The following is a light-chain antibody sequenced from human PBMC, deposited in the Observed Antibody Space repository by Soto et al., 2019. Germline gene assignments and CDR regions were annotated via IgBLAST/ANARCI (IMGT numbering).Light chain of an antibody. J-gene: IGKJ1*01. CDR2: WAS. Sequence: DIVTTQSPDSLAVSLGERATINCKSSQSLLHLAWYQQKPGQPPKLLIYWASTRESGVPDRFSGSGSGTDFTLTISSLQAEDVAVYYCQQYYTTPVTFGQGTKVEIK. V-gene: IGKV4-1*01. CDR3: QQYYTTPVT. CDR1: QSLLH.